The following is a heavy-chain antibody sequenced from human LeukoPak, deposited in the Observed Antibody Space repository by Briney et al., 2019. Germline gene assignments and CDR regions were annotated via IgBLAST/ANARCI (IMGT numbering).Heavy chain of an antibody. CDR1: GFTFGDYA. CDR3: ARDLGSGYYRTFDY. Sequence: PGGSLRLSCAASGFTFGDYAMHWVRQAPGKGLEWVSGISWNSGSIGYADSVKGRFTVSRDNAKNSLYLQMNSLRAEDTALYYCARDLGSGYYRTFDYWGQGTLVTVSS. J-gene: IGHJ4*02. V-gene: IGHV3-9*01. CDR2: ISWNSGSI. D-gene: IGHD3-22*01.